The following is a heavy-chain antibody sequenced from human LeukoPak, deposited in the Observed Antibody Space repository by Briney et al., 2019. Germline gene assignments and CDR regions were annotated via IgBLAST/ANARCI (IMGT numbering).Heavy chain of an antibody. D-gene: IGHD6-13*01. V-gene: IGHV4-30-4*01. CDR1: GGPISSGDYY. J-gene: IGHJ3*02. CDR2: IYYSGST. Sequence: SETLSLTCTVSGGPISSGDYYWSWIRQPPGRGLEWIGYIYYSGSTYYNPSLKSRVTITVDTSKNQFSLKLSSVTAADTAVYYCARDHVAAAASACDIWGQGTIVTVSS. CDR3: ARDHVAAAASACDI.